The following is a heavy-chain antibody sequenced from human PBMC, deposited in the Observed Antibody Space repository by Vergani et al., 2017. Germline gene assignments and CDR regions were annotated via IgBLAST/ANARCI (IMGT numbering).Heavy chain of an antibody. D-gene: IGHD2-2*01. J-gene: IGHJ4*02. Sequence: VQLVESGGGVVQRGGSLRLSCATSGFTFSSYAMSWVRQAPGKGLEWVSSISGSGAGTYYADSVKGRFTISRDNSKNTLYLQMNSLRAEDTAIYYCATLVGYCSSTTCLTPFDYWSQGTLVTVSS. V-gene: IGHV3-23*04. CDR2: ISGSGAGT. CDR1: GFTFSSYA. CDR3: ATLVGYCSSTTCLTPFDY.